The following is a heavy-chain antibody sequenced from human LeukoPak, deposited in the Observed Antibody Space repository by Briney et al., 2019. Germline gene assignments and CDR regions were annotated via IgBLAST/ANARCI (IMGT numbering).Heavy chain of an antibody. CDR1: GYTFTGHY. CDR2: INPNSGAT. V-gene: IGHV1-2*02. CDR3: ARRAVDDLDH. Sequence: ASVKVSCKASGYTFTGHYMHWVRQAPGQGLEWMGWINPNSGATNYAQKFQGRVTMTRDTSISAAYVEASGLTSDDTAVYYCARRAVDDLDHWGQGTLVTVSS. D-gene: IGHD2-2*01. J-gene: IGHJ4*02.